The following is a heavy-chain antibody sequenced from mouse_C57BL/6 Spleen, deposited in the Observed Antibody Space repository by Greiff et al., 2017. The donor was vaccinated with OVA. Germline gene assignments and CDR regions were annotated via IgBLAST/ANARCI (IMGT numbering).Heavy chain of an antibody. Sequence: QVQLKESGPELVKPGASVKISCKASGYAFSSSWMNWVKQRPGKGLEWIGRIYPGDGDTNYNGKFKGKATLTADKSSSTAYMQLSSLTSEDSAVYFCARRYYDYDDYFDYWGQGTTLTVSS. CDR2: IYPGDGDT. D-gene: IGHD2-4*01. CDR3: ARRYYDYDDYFDY. V-gene: IGHV1-82*01. CDR1: GYAFSSSW. J-gene: IGHJ2*01.